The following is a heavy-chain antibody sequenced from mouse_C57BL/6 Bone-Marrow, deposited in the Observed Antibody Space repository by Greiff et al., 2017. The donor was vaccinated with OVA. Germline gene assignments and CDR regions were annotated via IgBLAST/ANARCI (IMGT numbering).Heavy chain of an antibody. D-gene: IGHD1-1*01. J-gene: IGHJ1*03. CDR2: ISYDGSN. V-gene: IGHV3-6*01. CDR1: GYSITSGYY. CDR3: ARVPFTTVVAHWYFDV. Sequence: DVKLQESGPGLVKPSQSLSLTCSVTGYSITSGYYWNWIRQFPGNKLEWMGYISYDGSNNYNPSLKNRISITRDTSKNQFFLKLNSVTTEDTATYYCARVPFTTVVAHWYFDVWGTGTTVTVSS.